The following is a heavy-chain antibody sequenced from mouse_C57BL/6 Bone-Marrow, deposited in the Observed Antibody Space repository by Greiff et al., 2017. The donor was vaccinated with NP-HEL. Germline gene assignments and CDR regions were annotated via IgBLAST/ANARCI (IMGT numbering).Heavy chain of an antibody. V-gene: IGHV14-4*01. CDR1: GFNIKDDY. J-gene: IGHJ2*01. CDR2: IDPENGDT. CDR3: TAGSMDY. Sequence: EVQLQESGAELVRPGASVKLSCTASGFNIKDDYMHWVKQRPDQGLEWIGWIDPENGDTEYASKFQGKATITADTSSNTAYLQLSSLTSEDTAVYYCTAGSMDYWGQGTTLTVSS. D-gene: IGHD1-1*01.